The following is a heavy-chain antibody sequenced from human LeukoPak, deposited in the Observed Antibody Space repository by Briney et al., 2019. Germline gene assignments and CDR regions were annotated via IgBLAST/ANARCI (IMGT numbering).Heavy chain of an antibody. V-gene: IGHV3-23*01. J-gene: IGHJ4*02. Sequence: PGGSPRLSCVASGFTFRSYAINWVRQAPGKGLEWVSGISGGGTGTYYADSVKGRFTISRDNSKNTVYLQMTSLTAEDTAIYYCAKDSDTPGLFDYWGQGTPVTVSS. CDR2: ISGGGTGT. CDR3: AKDSDTPGLFDY. D-gene: IGHD2-2*02. CDR1: GFTFRSYA.